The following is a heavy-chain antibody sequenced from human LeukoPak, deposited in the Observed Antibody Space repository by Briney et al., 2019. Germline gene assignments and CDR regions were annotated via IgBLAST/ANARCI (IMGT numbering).Heavy chain of an antibody. Sequence: GESLQISCKGSGYSFTNFWIGWVRQMPGKGLEWMGVISPGDSGIRYSPSFQGQVTISVDKSISTAYLQWSSLKASDSAMYYCAAGGASAPWGQGTLVTVSS. V-gene: IGHV5-51*01. J-gene: IGHJ5*02. CDR3: AAGGASAP. D-gene: IGHD3-16*01. CDR1: GYSFTNFW. CDR2: ISPGDSGI.